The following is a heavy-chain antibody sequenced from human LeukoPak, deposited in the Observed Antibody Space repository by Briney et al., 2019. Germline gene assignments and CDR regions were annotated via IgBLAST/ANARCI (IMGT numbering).Heavy chain of an antibody. CDR1: GGSLSSSSYY. V-gene: IGHV4-39*07. CDR2: IYYSVST. J-gene: IGHJ6*03. Sequence: SETLSLTRTVSGGSLSSSSYYWGWIRQPPGKGLEWIVSIYYSVSTYYNTSPKSRLTISVDTPKSQFSLKLSSVTAADTAVYYCARGKPSYGSGTYYRPLEPNYMDVWGKGTTVTVSS. CDR3: ARGKPSYGSGTYYRPLEPNYMDV. D-gene: IGHD3-10*01.